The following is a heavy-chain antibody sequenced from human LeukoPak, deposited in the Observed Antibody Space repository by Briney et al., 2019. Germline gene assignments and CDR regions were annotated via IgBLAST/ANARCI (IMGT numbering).Heavy chain of an antibody. CDR2: IYHSGST. CDR1: GGSFSGYY. CDR3: ARGYDSNYVPYNWFDP. J-gene: IGHJ5*02. D-gene: IGHD4-11*01. V-gene: IGHV4-38-2*01. Sequence: SETLSLTCAVYGGSFSGYYWGWIRQPPGKGLEWIGSIYHSGSTYYNPSLKSRVTISVDTSKNQFSLKLSSVTAADTAVYYCARGYDSNYVPYNWFDPWGQGTLVTVSS.